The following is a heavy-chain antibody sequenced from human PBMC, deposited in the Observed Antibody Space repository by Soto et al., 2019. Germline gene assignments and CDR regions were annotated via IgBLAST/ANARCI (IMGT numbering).Heavy chain of an antibody. CDR1: GYTFTSYG. CDR3: ARVEEDIVVVVAATRYYYYMDV. V-gene: IGHV1-18*01. J-gene: IGHJ6*03. CDR2: ISAYNGNT. Sequence: ASVKVSCKASGYTFTSYGSSWVRQAPGQGLEWMGRISAYNGNTNYAQKLQGRVTMTTDTSTSTAYMELRSLRSDDTAVYYCARVEEDIVVVVAATRYYYYMDVWGKGTTVTVSS. D-gene: IGHD2-15*01.